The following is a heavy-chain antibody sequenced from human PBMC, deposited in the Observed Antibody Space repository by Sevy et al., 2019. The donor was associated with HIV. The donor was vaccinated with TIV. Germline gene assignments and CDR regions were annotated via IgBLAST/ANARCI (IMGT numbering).Heavy chain of an antibody. CDR1: GYTFSSYG. CDR3: AGEGYYYRSGTYRPPNYYGMDV. J-gene: IGHJ6*02. Sequence: ASVKVSCKASGYTFSSYGISWVRQAPGQGLEWMGWISDYNGYTNYAHKFQGRVTMSTVTSTRTAYMELRSLRLDDMSVDVCAGEGYYYRSGTYRPPNYYGMDVWGQGTAVTVSS. CDR2: ISDYNGYT. V-gene: IGHV1-18*03. D-gene: IGHD3-10*01.